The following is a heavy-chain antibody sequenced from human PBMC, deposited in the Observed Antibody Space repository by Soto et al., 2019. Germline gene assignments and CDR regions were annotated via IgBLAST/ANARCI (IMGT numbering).Heavy chain of an antibody. V-gene: IGHV4-61*01. Sequence: SETLSLTCTVSGGSVSSGSYYRSWIRQPPGKGLEWIGYIYYSGSTNYNPSLKSRVTISVDTSKNQFSLKLSSVTAADTAVYYCARDLEGKYDYWGQGTLVTVSS. D-gene: IGHD1-1*01. CDR2: IYYSGST. J-gene: IGHJ4*02. CDR3: ARDLEGKYDY. CDR1: GGSVSSGSYY.